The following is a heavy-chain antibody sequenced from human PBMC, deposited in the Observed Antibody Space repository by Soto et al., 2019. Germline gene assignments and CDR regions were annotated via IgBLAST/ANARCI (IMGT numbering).Heavy chain of an antibody. J-gene: IGHJ4*02. V-gene: IGHV3-21*01. CDR1: GFTFSTYN. CDR2: ISGGSGYI. CDR3: ARGVDCSGGRCVLDY. D-gene: IGHD2-15*01. Sequence: GGSLRLSCTASGFTFSTYNMNLVRQAPGKGLEWVSYISGGSGYIYSADSVKGRFTISRDNANSSLHLQMNSLRAEDTAVYYCARGVDCSGGRCVLDYWGQGTLVTVSS.